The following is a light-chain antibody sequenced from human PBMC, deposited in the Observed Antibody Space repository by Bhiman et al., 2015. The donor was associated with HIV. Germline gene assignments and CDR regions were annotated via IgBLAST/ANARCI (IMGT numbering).Light chain of an antibody. Sequence: QSALTQPASVSGSPGQAITISCTGTSRDVGGYDYVSWYRQHPGKAPQLIIYDVSQRPSGISHRFSGSKSGNTASLTISGLQAEDEADYYCSSYTSSTTPYVFGTGTKVTVL. CDR3: SSYTSSTTPYV. J-gene: IGLJ1*01. CDR2: DVS. V-gene: IGLV2-14*03. CDR1: SRDVGGYDY.